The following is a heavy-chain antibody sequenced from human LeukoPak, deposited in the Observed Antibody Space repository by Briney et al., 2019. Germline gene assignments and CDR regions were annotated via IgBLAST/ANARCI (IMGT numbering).Heavy chain of an antibody. V-gene: IGHV4-34*01. CDR2: INHSGST. Sequence: SETLSLTCAVYGGSFSGYYWSWIRQPPGKGLEWIGEINHSGSTNYNPSLKSRVTISVDTSKNQFSLKLSSVTAADTAVYYCARPLDFDWLPSDAFDIWGQGTMVTVSS. D-gene: IGHD3-9*01. CDR1: GGSFSGYY. CDR3: ARPLDFDWLPSDAFDI. J-gene: IGHJ3*02.